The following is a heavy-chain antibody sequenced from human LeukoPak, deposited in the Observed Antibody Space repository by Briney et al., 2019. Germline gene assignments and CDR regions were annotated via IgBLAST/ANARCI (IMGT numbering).Heavy chain of an antibody. D-gene: IGHD2-15*01. V-gene: IGHV5-10-1*01. Sequence: GESLKISCKVSGYSFTSYWISWVRQMPGKGREGMGRIDPSDSYTNYSPSFQGHVTISADKSISTAYLQWSSLKASDTAMYYCARQEYCSGGSCYTWFDPWGQGTLVTVSS. J-gene: IGHJ5*02. CDR1: GYSFTSYW. CDR3: ARQEYCSGGSCYTWFDP. CDR2: IDPSDSYT.